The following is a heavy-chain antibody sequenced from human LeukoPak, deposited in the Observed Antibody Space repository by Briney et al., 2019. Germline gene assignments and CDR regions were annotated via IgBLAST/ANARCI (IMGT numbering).Heavy chain of an antibody. D-gene: IGHD3-22*01. CDR3: ARVFIAPYYYDSSGYYYEHNWFDP. CDR2: INHSGST. CDR1: GGSVSGYY. Sequence: SETLSLTCAVYGGSVSGYYWNWMRQPPGKGLEWIGEINHSGSTNYNPSLKSRVTISVDTSKNQFSLKLSSLTAADTAVYYCARVFIAPYYYDSSGYYYEHNWFDPWGQGTLVTVSS. J-gene: IGHJ5*02. V-gene: IGHV4-34*01.